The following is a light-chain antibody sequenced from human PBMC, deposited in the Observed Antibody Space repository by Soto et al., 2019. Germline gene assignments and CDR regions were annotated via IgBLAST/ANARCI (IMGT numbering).Light chain of an antibody. V-gene: IGLV2-11*01. CDR2: DVT. J-gene: IGLJ2*01. CDR3: SSYAGDNNLV. CDR1: ISDVGGYNY. Sequence: QSVLTQPRSVSGSPGQSVTISCTGTISDVGGYNYVSWYQHHPGKAPKLLISDVTKRPSWVPDRFSGSKSGNTASPTISDLQAEDEADYYCSSYAGDNNLVFGGGTKLTVL.